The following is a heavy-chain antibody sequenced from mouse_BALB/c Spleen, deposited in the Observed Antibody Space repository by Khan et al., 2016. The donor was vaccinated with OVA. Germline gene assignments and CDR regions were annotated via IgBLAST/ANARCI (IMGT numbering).Heavy chain of an antibody. V-gene: IGHV1-63*02. J-gene: IGHJ1*01. CDR1: GYTFTNYW. CDR3: TKWATWYFDV. CDR2: IYPGIFYI. Sequence: QMQLKQSGVELVRPGSSVKISCKASGYTFTNYWLGWVKQRPGHGLEWIGDIYPGIFYINYNEKFRGKATLTEDTSSSTAYLQLTSLTSEDSAVYFCTKWATWYFDVWGAGTTVTVSS. D-gene: IGHD3-1*01.